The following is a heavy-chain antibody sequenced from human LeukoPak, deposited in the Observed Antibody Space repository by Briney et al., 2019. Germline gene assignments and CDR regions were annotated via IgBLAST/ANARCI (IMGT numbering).Heavy chain of an antibody. CDR1: GCTFSSYA. CDR2: INGSCSST. V-gene: IGHV3-23*02. CDR3: SNPSGERATNLHGPFDY. Sequence: GESLTLTCTASGCTFSSYAKSWVRLAQGPGQELVSVINGSCSSTYYYSPVKRRLTILRVDSTRTQYLQMQSLRADDAAVYYCSNPSGERATNLHGPFDYWGQGTLVTVSS. D-gene: IGHD5-24*01. J-gene: IGHJ4*02.